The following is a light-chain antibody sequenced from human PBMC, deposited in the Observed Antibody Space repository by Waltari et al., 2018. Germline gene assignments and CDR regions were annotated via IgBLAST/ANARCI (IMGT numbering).Light chain of an antibody. CDR1: SRDRGGSNS. V-gene: IGLV2-8*01. CDR3: SSYAGSDSRVV. Sequence: QSALTPPPSPSRSPGQSVTISCPGTSRDRGGSNSVPWYQQHPGKAPKLMIYEVSKRPSGVPDRFSGSKSGNTASLTVSGLQAEDEADYYCSSYAGSDSRVVFGGGTKLTVL. J-gene: IGLJ2*01. CDR2: EVS.